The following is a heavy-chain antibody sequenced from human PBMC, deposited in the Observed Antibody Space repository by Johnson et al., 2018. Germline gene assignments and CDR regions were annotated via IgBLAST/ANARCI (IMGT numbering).Heavy chain of an antibody. CDR3: AKEVKYYYDSSGFSGDFQH. V-gene: IGHV3-74*01. CDR2: INSDGSGP. Sequence: EVQLVETGGDLVQHGGSLRLSCAAAGFTFSTYWMHWVRQPPGKGLVWVSRINSDGSGPSYADSVKGRFTVPRGNSKNTLYLQRNSLRAEDTAVYYCAKEVKYYYDSSGFSGDFQHWGQGTLVTVSS. D-gene: IGHD3-22*01. CDR1: GFTFSTYW. J-gene: IGHJ1*01.